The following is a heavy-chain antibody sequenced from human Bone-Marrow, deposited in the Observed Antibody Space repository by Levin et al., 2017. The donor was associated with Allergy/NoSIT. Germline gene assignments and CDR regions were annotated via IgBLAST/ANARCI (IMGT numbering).Heavy chain of an antibody. CDR1: GFTFTDYG. CDR2: ISWNGYTV. CDR3: ARETLPFSPSSYFGLDV. V-gene: IGHV3-20*04. J-gene: IGHJ6*02. Sequence: LSGGSLRLSCAVSGFTFTDYGMSWVRQAPGKGLEWVSSISWNGYTVGYADSVKGRFTISRDDANYSLHLEMNSLRAEDTAFYFCARETLPFSPSSYFGLDVWGQGTTVTVSS. D-gene: IGHD2-2*01.